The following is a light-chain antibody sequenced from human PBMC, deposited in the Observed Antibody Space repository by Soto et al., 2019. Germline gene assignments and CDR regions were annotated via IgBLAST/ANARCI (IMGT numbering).Light chain of an antibody. Sequence: EIVLTQSPGTLSLSPGERATLSCRASQSFNSIYLAWYQQKPGQAPRLLIYVASSRATGIPDRFSGSGSGTDFTLTISRLEPEDFAVYYCHQYDSWTFGQGPRWIS. J-gene: IGKJ1*01. CDR3: HQYDSWT. CDR1: QSFNSIY. V-gene: IGKV3-20*01. CDR2: VAS.